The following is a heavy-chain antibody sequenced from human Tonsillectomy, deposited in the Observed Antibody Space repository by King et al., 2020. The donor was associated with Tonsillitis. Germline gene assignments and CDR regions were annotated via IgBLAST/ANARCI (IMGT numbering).Heavy chain of an antibody. D-gene: IGHD3-10*01. Sequence: VQLQESGPGLVKPSETLSLTCTVSGGSVSSGSYYWSWIRQPPGKGLEWIGYIYYSGSTNYNPSLKSRVTISVDTSRNQFSLKLSSVTAADTAVYYCARDLLGRGTMVRVENWYFALWGRGTLVTVSS. CDR2: IYYSGST. V-gene: IGHV4-61*01. CDR1: GGSVSSGSYY. CDR3: ARDLLGRGTMVRVENWYFAL. J-gene: IGHJ2*01.